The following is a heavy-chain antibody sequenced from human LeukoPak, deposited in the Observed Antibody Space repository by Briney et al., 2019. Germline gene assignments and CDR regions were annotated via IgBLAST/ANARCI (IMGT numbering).Heavy chain of an antibody. V-gene: IGHV3-13*01. J-gene: IGHJ3*02. D-gene: IGHD3-10*01. Sequence: GGSLRLSCAASGFTFSSYDMHWVRQATGKGLEWVSAIGTAGDTYYPGSVKGRFTISRESAKNSLYLQMNSLRAGDTAVYYCAREGYYYDAFDIWGQGTMVTVSS. CDR2: IGTAGDT. CDR1: GFTFSSYD. CDR3: AREGYYYDAFDI.